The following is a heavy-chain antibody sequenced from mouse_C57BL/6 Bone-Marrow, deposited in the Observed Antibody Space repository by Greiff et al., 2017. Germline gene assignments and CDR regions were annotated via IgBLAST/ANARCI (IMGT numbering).Heavy chain of an antibody. V-gene: IGHV1-18*01. Sequence: VQLQQSGPELVKPGASVKIPCKASGYTFTDYNMDWVKQSHGKSLEWIGDINPNNVGTNYNQKFKGKATLTVGKSSSTAYMELRSLTSEDTAVYYCARSPLYYYGSSYDWYFDVWGTGTTVTVSS. J-gene: IGHJ1*03. CDR1: GYTFTDYN. CDR3: ARSPLYYYGSSYDWYFDV. CDR2: INPNNVGT. D-gene: IGHD1-1*01.